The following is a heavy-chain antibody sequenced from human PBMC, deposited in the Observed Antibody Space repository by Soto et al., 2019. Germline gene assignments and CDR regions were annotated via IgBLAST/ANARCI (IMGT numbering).Heavy chain of an antibody. CDR3: AKGLIWFGELFSPLFDY. Sequence: QVQLVESGGGVVQPGRSLRLSCAASGFTFSSYGMHWVRQAPGKGLEWVAVISYDGSNKYYADSVKGRFTISRDNSKNTLYLQMNSLRAEDTAVYYSAKGLIWFGELFSPLFDYWGQGTLVTVSS. V-gene: IGHV3-30*18. CDR2: ISYDGSNK. D-gene: IGHD3-10*01. J-gene: IGHJ4*02. CDR1: GFTFSSYG.